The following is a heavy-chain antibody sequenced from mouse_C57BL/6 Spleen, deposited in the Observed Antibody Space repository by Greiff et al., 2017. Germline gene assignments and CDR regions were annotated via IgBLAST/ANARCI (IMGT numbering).Heavy chain of an antibody. J-gene: IGHJ1*03. CDR2: ISSGSSTI. D-gene: IGHD1-1*01. Sequence: EVMLVESGGGLVKPGGSLKLSCAASGFTFSDYGMHWVRQAPEKGLEWVAYISSGSSTIYYAATVKGRFTISRDNAKNTLFLQMTSLRSEDTAMYYCARPGATVVADWYFDVWGTGTTVTVSS. V-gene: IGHV5-17*01. CDR1: GFTFSDYG. CDR3: ARPGATVVADWYFDV.